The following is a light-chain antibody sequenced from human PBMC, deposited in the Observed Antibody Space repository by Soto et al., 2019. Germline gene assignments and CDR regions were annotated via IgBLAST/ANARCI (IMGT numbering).Light chain of an antibody. CDR3: AAWDARLNGYV. J-gene: IGLJ1*01. V-gene: IGLV1-44*01. CDR1: SSNIESNT. Sequence: QSVLTQPPSASGTPGQRVTISCSGSSSNIESNTVTWYQQLPGTAPKLVIYSNDHRPSGVPSRFSGSTSGTSASLAISGLQSEDEADYYCAAWDARLNGYVFGGGTKVTVL. CDR2: SND.